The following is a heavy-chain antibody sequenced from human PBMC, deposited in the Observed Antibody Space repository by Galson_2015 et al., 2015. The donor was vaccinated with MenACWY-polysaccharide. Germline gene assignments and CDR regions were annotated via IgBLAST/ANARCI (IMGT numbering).Heavy chain of an antibody. J-gene: IGHJ3*02. D-gene: IGHD5-24*01. CDR3: ARRLGGRDGYNSAFDI. CDR2: IYPGDSDT. V-gene: IGHV5-51*03. CDR1: GYSFTSYW. Sequence: QSGAEVKKPGESLKISCKGSGYSFTSYWIGWVRQMPGKGLEWMGIIYPGDSDTRYSPSFQGQVTISADKSISTAYLQWSSLKASDPAMYYCARRLGGRDGYNSAFDIWGQGTMVTVSS.